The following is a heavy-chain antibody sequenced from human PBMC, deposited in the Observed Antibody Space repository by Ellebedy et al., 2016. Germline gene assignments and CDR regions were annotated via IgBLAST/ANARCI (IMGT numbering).Heavy chain of an antibody. V-gene: IGHV1-46*01. CDR2: VNPSDSST. CDR3: ARGKN. CDR1: GYTFTNYH. Sequence: ASVKVSCKASGYTFTNYHIHWVRQAPGQGLEWMGIVNPSDSSTTYAQSFQGRVTMTRDTSTSTVYMDLSSLRSEDTAVYYCARGKNWGQGTLVTVSS. J-gene: IGHJ4*02.